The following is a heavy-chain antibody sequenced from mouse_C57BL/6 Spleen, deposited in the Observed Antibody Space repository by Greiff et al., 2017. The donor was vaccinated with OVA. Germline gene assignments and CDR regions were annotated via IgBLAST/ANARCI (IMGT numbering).Heavy chain of an antibody. CDR3: AREEYGSSYDY. CDR1: GYSITSGYY. V-gene: IGHV3-6*01. D-gene: IGHD1-1*01. J-gene: IGHJ2*01. Sequence: ESGPGLVKPSQSLSLTCSVTGYSITSGYYWNWIRQFPGNKLEWMGYISYDGSNNYNPSLKNRISITRDTSKNQFFLKLNSVTTEDTATYYCAREEYGSSYDYWGQGTTLTVSS. CDR2: ISYDGSN.